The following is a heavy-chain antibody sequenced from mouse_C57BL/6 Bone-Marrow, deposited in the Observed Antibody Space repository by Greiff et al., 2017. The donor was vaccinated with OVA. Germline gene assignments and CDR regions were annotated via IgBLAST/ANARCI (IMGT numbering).Heavy chain of an antibody. V-gene: IGHV1-54*01. D-gene: IGHD1-1*01. CDR1: GYAFTNYL. J-gene: IGHJ3*01. Sequence: QVQLQQSGAELVRPGTSVKVSCKASGYAFTNYLIEWVKQRPGPGLEWIGVINPGSGGTNYNEKFKGKATLTADKSSSTAYMQLSSLTSEDSAVYFCARSTAYYYGSSAWFAYWGQGTLVTVSA. CDR2: INPGSGGT. CDR3: ARSTAYYYGSSAWFAY.